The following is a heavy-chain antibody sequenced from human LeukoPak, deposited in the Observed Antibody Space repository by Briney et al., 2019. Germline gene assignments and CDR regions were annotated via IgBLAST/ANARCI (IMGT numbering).Heavy chain of an antibody. V-gene: IGHV3-7*01. D-gene: IGHD3-3*01. CDR1: GFTFIIYW. CDR3: AKSKGDYDFWSGYTPYFFDY. CDR2: IKQDGSEK. J-gene: IGHJ4*02. Sequence: GGSLRLSCAASGFTFIIYWMSWVRQAPGKGLEWVANIKQDGSEKYYVDSVKGRFTISRDSARNSLYLQMNSLRAEDTAVYYCAKSKGDYDFWSGYTPYFFDYWGQGTLVTVSS.